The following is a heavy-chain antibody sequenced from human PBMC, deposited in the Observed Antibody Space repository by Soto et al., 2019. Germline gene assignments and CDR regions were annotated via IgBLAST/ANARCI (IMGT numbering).Heavy chain of an antibody. CDR3: PTDDIPQWLTDY. CDR2: IYYSGST. CDR1: GGSISSGDYY. Sequence: QVQLQESGPGLVKPSQTLSLTCTVSGGSISSGDYYWSWIRQPPGKGLEWIGYIYYSGSTYYNPSLKIRVTISVATSKNQFSLNPSSVTAAAPAVYYCPTDDIPQWLTDYWGQGTLFTVSS. D-gene: IGHD5-18*01. J-gene: IGHJ4*02. V-gene: IGHV4-30-4*01.